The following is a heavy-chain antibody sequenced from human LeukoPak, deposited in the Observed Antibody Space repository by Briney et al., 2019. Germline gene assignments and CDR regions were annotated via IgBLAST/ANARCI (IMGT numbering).Heavy chain of an antibody. J-gene: IGHJ5*02. CDR1: GYSFTSYW. D-gene: IGHD4-17*01. Sequence: GESLKISCKGSGYSFTSYWIGWVRQMPGEDLEWMGIIYPGDSDTRYSPSFQGQVTISADKSISTAYLQWSSLKASDTAMYYCARLPRRTTAPFDPWGQGTLVTVSS. CDR2: IYPGDSDT. CDR3: ARLPRRTTAPFDP. V-gene: IGHV5-51*01.